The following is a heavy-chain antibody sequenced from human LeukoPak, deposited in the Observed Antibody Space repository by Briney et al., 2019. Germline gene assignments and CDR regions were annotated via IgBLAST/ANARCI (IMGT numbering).Heavy chain of an antibody. J-gene: IGHJ4*02. CDR3: TRGYSIDY. D-gene: IGHD4-11*01. CDR2: VRSKASGGTT. Sequence: GGSLRLSCTASGFTFGDYAMSWVRQAPGKGLEWVGFVRSKASGGTTEYTASVKGRFTISRDDSKSIAYLQMNSLITEDTAIYYCTRGYSIDYWGQGTQVTVSS. CDR1: GFTFGDYA. V-gene: IGHV3-49*04.